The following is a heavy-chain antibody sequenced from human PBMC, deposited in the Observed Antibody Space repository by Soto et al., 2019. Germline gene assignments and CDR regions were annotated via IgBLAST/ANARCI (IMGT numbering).Heavy chain of an antibody. V-gene: IGHV3-11*01. J-gene: IGHJ4*02. Sequence: LRLSCAASGFTFSDYYMSWIRQAPGKGLEWVSYISSSGSTIYYADSVKGRFTISRDNAKNSLYLQMNSLRAEDTAVYYCARDLDIVGATYFDYWGQGTLVTVSS. CDR1: GFTFSDYY. CDR3: ARDLDIVGATYFDY. D-gene: IGHD1-26*01. CDR2: ISSSGSTI.